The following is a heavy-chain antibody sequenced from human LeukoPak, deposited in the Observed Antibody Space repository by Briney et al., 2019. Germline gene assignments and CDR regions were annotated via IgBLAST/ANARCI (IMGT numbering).Heavy chain of an antibody. CDR2: INAHRTT. V-gene: IGHV3-48*01. CDR3: ARSVEGSFDY. Sequence: QPGGSLRLSCATSGFTFSPYSFNWVRQAPGKGLEWISYINAHRTTYYSESVEGRFTISRDNAKNSAYLQLNSLRVEDTAMYYCARSVEGSFDYWGQGTLVTVSS. D-gene: IGHD6-19*01. J-gene: IGHJ4*02. CDR1: GFTFSPYS.